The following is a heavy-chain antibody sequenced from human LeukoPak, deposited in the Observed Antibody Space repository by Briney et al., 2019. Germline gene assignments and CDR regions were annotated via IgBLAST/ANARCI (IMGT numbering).Heavy chain of an antibody. CDR1: GGTFSSYA. D-gene: IGHD3-10*01. V-gene: IGHV1-69*04. CDR3: AGTYYYGSGSYTPQYYYYGMDV. Sequence: SVKVSCKASGGTFSSYAISWVRQAPGQGLEWMGRIIPIFGVANYAQKFQGRVTITADKSTSTAYMELSSLRSEDTAVYYCAGTYYYGSGSYTPQYYYYGMDVWGQGTTVTVSS. J-gene: IGHJ6*02. CDR2: IIPIFGVA.